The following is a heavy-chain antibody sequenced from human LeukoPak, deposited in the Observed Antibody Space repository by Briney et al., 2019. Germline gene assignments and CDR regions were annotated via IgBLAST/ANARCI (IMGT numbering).Heavy chain of an antibody. D-gene: IGHD7-27*01. CDR2: IYSGGST. CDR3: ARELGSNYYMDV. J-gene: IGHJ6*03. V-gene: IGHV3-53*01. CDR1: GFTVSSSY. Sequence: GGSLRLSCAASGFTVSSSYMSWVRQAPGKGLEWVSVIYSGGSTYYADSVKGRFTISRDNSKNTLYLQMNSLRAEDTAVYYCARELGSNYYMDVWGKGTTVTVSS.